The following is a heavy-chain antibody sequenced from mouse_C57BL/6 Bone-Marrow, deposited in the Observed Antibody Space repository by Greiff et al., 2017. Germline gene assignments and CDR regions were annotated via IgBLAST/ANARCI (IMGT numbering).Heavy chain of an antibody. V-gene: IGHV1-7*01. CDR1: GYTFTSYW. Sequence: QVHVKQSGAELAKPGASVKLSCKASGYTFTSYWMHWVKQRPGQGLEWIGYINPSSGYTKYNQKFKDKATLTADKSSSTAYMQLSSLTYEDSAVYYCARTDYGNWGFAYWGQGTLVTVAA. CDR3: ARTDYGNWGFAY. D-gene: IGHD2-1*01. CDR2: INPSSGYT. J-gene: IGHJ3*01.